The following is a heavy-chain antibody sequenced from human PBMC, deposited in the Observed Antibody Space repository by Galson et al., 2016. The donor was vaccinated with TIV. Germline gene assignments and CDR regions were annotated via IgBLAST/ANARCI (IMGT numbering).Heavy chain of an antibody. D-gene: IGHD3-22*01. Sequence: SVKVSCKASGYRFTGYHIHWVRQAPGQGLEWMGWINPSSGGTKSAQKFQGWVTMTRDTSISTAYMELSSLNSDDTAVYYCARGGFLKDYGDRSGYYPSDYWGQGTLLTVSA. V-gene: IGHV1-2*04. CDR3: ARGGFLKDYGDRSGYYPSDY. J-gene: IGHJ4*02. CDR1: GYRFTGYH. CDR2: INPSSGGT.